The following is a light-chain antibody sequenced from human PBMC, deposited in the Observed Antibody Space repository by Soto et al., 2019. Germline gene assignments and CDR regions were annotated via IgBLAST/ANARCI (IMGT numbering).Light chain of an antibody. V-gene: IGKV3-20*01. CDR1: QRVSSSH. CDR3: PQYGSSHPMYS. CDR2: GAF. Sequence: EIVLTQSPGTLSLSPGERATLSCRASQRVSSSHLAWYQKKPGQAPRLLIYGAFSRATGIPDRFSGSGSGTYFTLTISRLEPEDFAVYYCPQYGSSHPMYSFGQGTNLEIK. J-gene: IGKJ2*01.